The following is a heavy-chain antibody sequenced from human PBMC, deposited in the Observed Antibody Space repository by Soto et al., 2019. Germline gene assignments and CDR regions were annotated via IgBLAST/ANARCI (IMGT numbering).Heavy chain of an antibody. V-gene: IGHV1-69*12. D-gene: IGHD6-13*01. CDR1: GGTFSSYA. CDR3: ARDLKQQLAYGMDV. CDR2: IIPIFGTA. Sequence: QVQLVQSGAEVKKPGSSVKVSCKASGGTFSSYAISWVRQAPGQVLEWMGGIIPIFGTANYAQKFKGRVTIPADESTSTAYMELSSLRSEDTAVYYCARDLKQQLAYGMDVWGQGTTVTVSS. J-gene: IGHJ6*02.